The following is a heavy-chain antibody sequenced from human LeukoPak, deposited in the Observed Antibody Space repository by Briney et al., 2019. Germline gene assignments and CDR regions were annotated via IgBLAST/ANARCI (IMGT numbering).Heavy chain of an antibody. Sequence: SQTLSLTCAISGDSVSSNSAAWNWIRQSPSRGLERLGRTYYRSKWYNHYAVSVKSRITINPDTSKNQFSLQLNSVTPEDTAVYYCATSGSYYNPNDAFDIWGQGTMVTV. CDR3: ATSGSYYNPNDAFDI. J-gene: IGHJ3*02. CDR2: TYYRSKWYN. D-gene: IGHD3-10*01. V-gene: IGHV6-1*01. CDR1: GDSVSSNSAA.